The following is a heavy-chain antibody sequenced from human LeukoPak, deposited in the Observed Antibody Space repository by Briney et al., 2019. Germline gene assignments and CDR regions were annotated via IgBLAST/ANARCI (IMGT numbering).Heavy chain of an antibody. CDR3: ARDGLDAFDI. CDR1: GGSISSYY. CDR2: IHYSGST. V-gene: IGHV4-59*01. J-gene: IGHJ3*02. D-gene: IGHD3/OR15-3a*01. Sequence: SETLSPTCTVSGGSISSYYWSWIRQPPGKGLEWIGYIHYSGSTNYNPSLKSRVTISVDTSKNQFSLKLSSVTAADTAVYYCARDGLDAFDIWGQGTMVTVSS.